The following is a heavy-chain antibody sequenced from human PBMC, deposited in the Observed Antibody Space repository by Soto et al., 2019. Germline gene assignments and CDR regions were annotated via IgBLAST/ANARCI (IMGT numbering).Heavy chain of an antibody. J-gene: IGHJ1*01. CDR3: ARDLGSSCYPDYFQH. CDR2: ISSSSSTI. Sequence: GGSLRLSCAASGFTFSSYSMNWVRQAPGKGLEWVSYISSSSSTIYYADSVKGRFTISRDNAKNSLYLQMNSLRAEDTAVYYCARDLGSSCYPDYFQHWGQGTLVTVSS. CDR1: GFTFSSYS. D-gene: IGHD2-2*01. V-gene: IGHV3-48*01.